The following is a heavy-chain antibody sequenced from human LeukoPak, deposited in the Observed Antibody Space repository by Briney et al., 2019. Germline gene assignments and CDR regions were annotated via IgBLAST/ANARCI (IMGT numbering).Heavy chain of an antibody. CDR3: ARDYDSSGSEY. D-gene: IGHD3-22*01. Sequence: ASVKISCKTSGYTFTSYKVYWVRQVPGQGLEWMGIINPSGGSTSYAQKIQGRVTATRDTSTRTVYMELSSLRSEDTAVYYCARDYDSSGSEYWGQGTLVTVSS. V-gene: IGHV1-46*01. J-gene: IGHJ4*02. CDR2: INPSGGST. CDR1: GYTFTSYK.